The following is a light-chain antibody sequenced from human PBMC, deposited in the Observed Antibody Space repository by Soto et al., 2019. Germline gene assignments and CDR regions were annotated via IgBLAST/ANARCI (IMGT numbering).Light chain of an antibody. CDR1: ESISNY. CDR3: QQTFSNPRS. Sequence: IQLTQSPSSLSASAGDRVTIACRASESISNYLSWYQLKPGEAPKVLIYSASTLRDGVPSRFSGTGSGTDFTLTISSLQPEDVATYFCQQTFSNPRSFGGGTKVEIK. CDR2: SAS. J-gene: IGKJ4*01. V-gene: IGKV1-39*01.